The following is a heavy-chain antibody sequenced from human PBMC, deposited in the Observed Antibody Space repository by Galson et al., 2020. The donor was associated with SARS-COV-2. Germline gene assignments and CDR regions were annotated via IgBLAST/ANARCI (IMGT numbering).Heavy chain of an antibody. Sequence: SETLSLTCTVSGGSISSSSYYWGWIRQPPGKGLEWIGSIYYSGSTYYNPSLKSRVTISVDTSKNQFSLKLSSVTAADTAVYYCASRSWGGGAPRRTPKKNNWFDPWGQGTLVTVSS. CDR2: IYYSGST. CDR1: GGSISSSSYY. V-gene: IGHV4-39*01. CDR3: ASRSWGGGAPRRTPKKNNWFDP. D-gene: IGHD2-21*01. J-gene: IGHJ5*02.